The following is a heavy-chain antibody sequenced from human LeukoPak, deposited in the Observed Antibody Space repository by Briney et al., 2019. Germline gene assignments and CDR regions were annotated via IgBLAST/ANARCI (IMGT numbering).Heavy chain of an antibody. Sequence: PSETLSLTCTVSGGSISNYHWNWIRQPAGKGLEWVGQIHTSGSTNYNPPLKSRVTMSIDTTEDQVSLTIRSVTAADTAFYYCARRDISSGWSFDYWGQGTLVTVSS. V-gene: IGHV4-4*07. CDR2: IHTSGST. J-gene: IGHJ4*02. CDR3: ARRDISSGWSFDY. D-gene: IGHD6-19*01. CDR1: GGSISNYH.